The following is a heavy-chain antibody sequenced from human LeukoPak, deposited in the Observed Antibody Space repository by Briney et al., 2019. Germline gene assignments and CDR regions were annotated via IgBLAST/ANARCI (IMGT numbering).Heavy chain of an antibody. CDR3: ARATLPRSNDYAFDS. Sequence: ASVTVSCKASEYTFTGYYIHWVRQAPGQGLEGMGWINPNSSDKKYAQKFKGRVTMTRDTSINTAYMELSWLRSDDTAMYYCARATLPRSNDYAFDSWGQGTLVIVAS. CDR2: INPNSSDK. D-gene: IGHD4-17*01. V-gene: IGHV1-2*02. CDR1: EYTFTGYY. J-gene: IGHJ4*02.